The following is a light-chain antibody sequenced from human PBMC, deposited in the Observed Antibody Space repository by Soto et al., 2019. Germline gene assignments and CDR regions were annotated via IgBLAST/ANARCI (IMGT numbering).Light chain of an antibody. CDR1: QSISSW. Sequence: DIQMTQSPSTLSASVGDRVTITCRASQSISSWLAWYQQKPGKAPKLLIYKASSLESGVPSRFSGSGSGTEFTLPISSLQADDFATYYCQQYSSYSTWTFGQGTKVEIK. V-gene: IGKV1-5*03. CDR3: QQYSSYSTWT. J-gene: IGKJ1*01. CDR2: KAS.